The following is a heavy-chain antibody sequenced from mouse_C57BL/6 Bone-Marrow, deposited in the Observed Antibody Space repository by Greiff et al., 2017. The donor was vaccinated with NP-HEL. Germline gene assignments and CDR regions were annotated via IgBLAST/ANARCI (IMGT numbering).Heavy chain of an antibody. Sequence: VQLQQPGAELVKPGASVKLSCKASGYTFTSYWMHWVKQRPGQGLEWIGMIHPNSGSTNYNEKFKSKATLTVDKPSSTAYMQLSSLTSEDSAVYFCASAGVIYFDYWGQGTTLTVSS. CDR1: GYTFTSYW. CDR2: IHPNSGST. CDR3: ASAGVIYFDY. D-gene: IGHD1-1*01. J-gene: IGHJ2*01. V-gene: IGHV1-64*01.